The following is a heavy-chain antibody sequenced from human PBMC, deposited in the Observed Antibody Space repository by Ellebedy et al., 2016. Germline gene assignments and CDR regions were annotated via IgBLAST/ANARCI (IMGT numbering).Heavy chain of an antibody. D-gene: IGHD6-6*01. CDR2: IYPGDSDT. J-gene: IGHJ6*02. CDR1: GYSFTSYW. CDR3: ARREQLGYYYYGMDV. Sequence: ASVKVSCKGSGYSFTSYWIGWVRQMPGKGLEWMGIIYPGDSDTRYSPSFQGQVTISADKSISTAYLQWSSLKASDTAMYDCARREQLGYYYYGMDVWGQGTTVTVSS. V-gene: IGHV5-51*01.